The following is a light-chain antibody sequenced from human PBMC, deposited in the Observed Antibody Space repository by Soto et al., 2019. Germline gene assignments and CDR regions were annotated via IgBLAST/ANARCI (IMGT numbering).Light chain of an antibody. CDR2: GAS. J-gene: IGKJ4*01. V-gene: IGKV3-20*01. CDR1: QSVSNNY. CDR3: QQYGSSPPLS. Sequence: EIVLTQSPGTLSLSPGERATLSCRASQSVSNNYLDWYQQKPGQAPRLLIYGASTRATGIPDRFSGSGSGTDFTLTISSLEPEDFAVYYCQQYGSSPPLSFGGGTKVDIK.